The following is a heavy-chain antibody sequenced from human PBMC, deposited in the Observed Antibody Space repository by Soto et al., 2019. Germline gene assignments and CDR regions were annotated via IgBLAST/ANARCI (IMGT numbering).Heavy chain of an antibody. CDR1: GGSFSGYD. D-gene: IGHD3-9*01. Sequence: PSETLSLTCAVYGGSFSGYDWSWIRQPPGKGLEWIGEINHSGSTNYNPSLKSRVTISVDTSKNQFSLKLSSVTAADTAVYYCARGDILTNWFDPWGQGTLVTVSS. CDR3: ARGDILTNWFDP. CDR2: INHSGST. J-gene: IGHJ5*02. V-gene: IGHV4-34*01.